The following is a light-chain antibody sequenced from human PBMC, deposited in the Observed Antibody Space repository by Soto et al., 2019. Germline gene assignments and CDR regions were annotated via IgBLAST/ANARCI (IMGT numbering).Light chain of an antibody. CDR3: QQNYGTPWT. CDR1: QSISRY. V-gene: IGKV1-39*01. CDR2: GAN. Sequence: DIQLTQSPSSLSASVGDRITITCRSSQSISRYLNWYQQRPGTAPKVLIFGANSLQSGVPSRFSGSGSGTEFTLTISSLQPEDFATYYCQQNYGTPWTFGQGTKVDTK. J-gene: IGKJ1*01.